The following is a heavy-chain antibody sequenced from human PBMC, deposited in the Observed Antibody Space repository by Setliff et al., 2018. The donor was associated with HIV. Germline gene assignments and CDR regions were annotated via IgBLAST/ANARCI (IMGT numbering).Heavy chain of an antibody. J-gene: IGHJ5*02. D-gene: IGHD3-3*01. CDR3: ARHFGISYRSPFDP. CDR2: ISPDDSDT. CDR1: GYVFTNYW. V-gene: IGHV5-51*01. Sequence: GESLKISCKSSGYVFTNYWIGWVRQMPGKGLEWMGIISPDDSDTRYSPSFQGQVTISVDKSTSNAYLQWSSLKASDSAIYYCARHFGISYRSPFDPWGQGTLVTVSS.